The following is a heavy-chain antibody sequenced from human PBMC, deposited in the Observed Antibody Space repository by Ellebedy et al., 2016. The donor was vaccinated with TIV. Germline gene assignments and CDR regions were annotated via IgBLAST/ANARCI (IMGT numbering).Heavy chain of an antibody. Sequence: GESLKISCAASGFTFSNYAMSWVRQAPGKGLEWVSAISGSGGSTYYVDSVKGRFTISRDNAKNSLYLQMNSLRAEDTAVYYCTRDPDGDYDFDYWGQGTLVTVSS. J-gene: IGHJ4*02. D-gene: IGHD4-17*01. CDR3: TRDPDGDYDFDY. CDR2: ISGSGGST. V-gene: IGHV3-23*01. CDR1: GFTFSNYA.